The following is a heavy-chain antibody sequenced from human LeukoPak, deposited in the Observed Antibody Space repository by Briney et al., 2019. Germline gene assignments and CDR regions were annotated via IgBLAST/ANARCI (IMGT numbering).Heavy chain of an antibody. Sequence: ASVKVSCKASGGTFSSYAISWVRQAPGQGLEWMGGIIPIFGTANYAQKFQGRVTITTDESTSTAYMELSSLRSEDTAVYYCASLRKQDAFDIWGQRTMVTVSS. J-gene: IGHJ3*02. CDR1: GGTFSSYA. CDR2: IIPIFGTA. CDR3: ASLRKQDAFDI. V-gene: IGHV1-69*05.